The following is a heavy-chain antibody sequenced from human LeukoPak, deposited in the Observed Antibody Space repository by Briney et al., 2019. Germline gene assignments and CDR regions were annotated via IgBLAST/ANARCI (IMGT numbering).Heavy chain of an antibody. Sequence: GGSLRLSCEASGFTFSSYWMHWVRQAPGKGLVWVSRINSDGSSTSYADSVKGRFTISRDNAKNTLYLQMNSLRAEDTAVYYCAREGVWRQQLVDYYYGMDVWGQGTTVTVSS. CDR2: INSDGSST. CDR1: GFTFSSYW. J-gene: IGHJ6*02. V-gene: IGHV3-74*01. D-gene: IGHD6-13*01. CDR3: AREGVWRQQLVDYYYGMDV.